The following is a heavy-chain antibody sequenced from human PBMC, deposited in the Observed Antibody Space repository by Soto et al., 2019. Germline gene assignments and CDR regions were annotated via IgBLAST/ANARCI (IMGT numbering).Heavy chain of an antibody. CDR1: GFTFSSYS. Sequence: GGSLRLSCAVSGFTFSSYSMNWVRQAPGKGLEWVSSISSSSSYIYYADSVKGRFTIPRDNAKNSLYLQMNSLRAEDTAVYYCARDHTLVGAILGYWGQGTLVTVSS. D-gene: IGHD1-26*01. V-gene: IGHV3-21*01. CDR2: ISSSSSYI. CDR3: ARDHTLVGAILGY. J-gene: IGHJ4*02.